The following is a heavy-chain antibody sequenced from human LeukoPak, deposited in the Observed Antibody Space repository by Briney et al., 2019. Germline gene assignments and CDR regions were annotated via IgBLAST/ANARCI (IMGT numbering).Heavy chain of an antibody. CDR2: ISWNSGSI. J-gene: IGHJ4*02. CDR1: GFTFYDYA. V-gene: IGHV3-9*01. Sequence: GGSLRLSCAASGFTFYDYAMHWVRQAPGKGLEWVSGISWNSGSIGYADSVKGRFTISRDNAKNSLYLQMNSLRAEDTALYYCAKSRILAFYFDYWGQGTLVTVSS. D-gene: IGHD2-15*01. CDR3: AKSRILAFYFDY.